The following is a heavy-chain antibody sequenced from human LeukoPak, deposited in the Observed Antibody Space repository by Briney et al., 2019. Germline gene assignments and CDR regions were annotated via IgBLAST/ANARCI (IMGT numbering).Heavy chain of an antibody. CDR1: GFTFSTYA. D-gene: IGHD1-1*01. CDR3: AREGTERHNWFDP. Sequence: PGGSLRLSCAASGFTFSTYAMTWVRQAPGKGLDLVSGISGSGGTTYYADSVKGRFTISRDNSKNALYPQMNSLRAEDTAVYYCAREGTERHNWFDPWGQGTLVTVSS. J-gene: IGHJ5*02. V-gene: IGHV3-23*01. CDR2: ISGSGGTT.